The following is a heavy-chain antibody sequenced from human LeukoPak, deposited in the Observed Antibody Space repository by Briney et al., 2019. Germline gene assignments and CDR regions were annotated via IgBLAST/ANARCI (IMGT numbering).Heavy chain of an antibody. V-gene: IGHV4-34*01. D-gene: IGHD3-16*02. J-gene: IGHJ4*02. CDR3: AGSRGYVWGSYRPFDY. CDR1: GGSFSGYY. CDR2: INHSGST. Sequence: SETLSLTCAVYGGSFSGYYWSWIRQPPGKGLEWIGEINHSGSTNYNPSLKSRVTISVDTSKNQFSLKLSSVTAADTAVYYCAGSRGYVWGSYRPFDYWGQGTLVTVSS.